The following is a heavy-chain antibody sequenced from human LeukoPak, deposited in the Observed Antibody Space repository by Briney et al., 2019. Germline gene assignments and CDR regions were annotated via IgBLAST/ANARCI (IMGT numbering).Heavy chain of an antibody. CDR2: IYHSGST. CDR1: GGSISSSNW. CDR3: GRSRGGSYTPLDY. J-gene: IGHJ4*02. V-gene: IGHV4-4*02. Sequence: PSETLSLTCAVSGGSISSSNWWSWVRQPPGKGLEWIGEIYHSGSTNYNPSLKSRVTISVDKSKNQFSLKLSSVTAADTAVYYCGRSRGGSYTPLDYWGQGTLVTVSS. D-gene: IGHD1-26*01.